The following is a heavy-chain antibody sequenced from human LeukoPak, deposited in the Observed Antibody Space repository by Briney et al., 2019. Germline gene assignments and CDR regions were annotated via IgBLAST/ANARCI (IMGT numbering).Heavy chain of an antibody. D-gene: IGHD7-27*01. Sequence: GGSLRLSCAASGFTFSSYSMNWVRQAPGKGLEWVSYISSSSSTIYYADSVKGRFTISRDNAKNSLYLQMNSLRAEDTAVYYCARDRSNWAGEFDYWGQGTQVTVSS. CDR1: GFTFSSYS. V-gene: IGHV3-48*04. J-gene: IGHJ4*02. CDR3: ARDRSNWAGEFDY. CDR2: ISSSSSTI.